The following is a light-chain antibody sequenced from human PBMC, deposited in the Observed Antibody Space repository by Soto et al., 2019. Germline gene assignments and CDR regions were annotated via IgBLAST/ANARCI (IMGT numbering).Light chain of an antibody. V-gene: IGKV3-20*01. CDR2: VAS. Sequence: EIVLTQSPGTLFLSPGERPTLSCRASQSVSSSYLAWYQQKPGQAPRLLIYVASSRATGIPHRFRGSGSGTDFTLTISRLEPEDCAVYYCQQYDNSLGITFGQKTRLEI. CDR1: QSVSSSY. CDR3: QQYDNSLGIT. J-gene: IGKJ5*01.